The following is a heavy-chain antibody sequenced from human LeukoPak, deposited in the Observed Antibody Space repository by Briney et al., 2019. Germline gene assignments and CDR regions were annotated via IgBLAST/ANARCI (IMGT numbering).Heavy chain of an antibody. CDR2: IYHSGST. V-gene: IGHV4-30-2*01. CDR3: ARVDSPRASLYYMDV. Sequence: KPSQTLSLTCTVSGGSISSGGYYWSWIRQPPGKGLEWIGYIYHSGSTYYNPSLKSRVTISVDRSKNQFSLKLSSVTAADTAVYYCARVDSPRASLYYMDVWGKGTTVTVSS. CDR1: GGSISSGGYY. J-gene: IGHJ6*03.